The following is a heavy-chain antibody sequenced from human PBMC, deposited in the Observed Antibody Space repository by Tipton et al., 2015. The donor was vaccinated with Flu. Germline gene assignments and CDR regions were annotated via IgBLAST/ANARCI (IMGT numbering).Heavy chain of an antibody. J-gene: IGHJ4*02. Sequence: QLVQSGAEVKKPGASVKVSCKASGYTFTGYYMHWVRQAPGQGLEWMGRINPNSGGTNYAQKFQGRVTMTRDTSISTAYMELSRLRSDDTAVYYCARSTEGGSSYGPDSWGQGTLVTVSS. CDR2: INPNSGGT. CDR3: ARSTEGGSSYGPDS. D-gene: IGHD5-18*01. CDR1: GYTFTGYY. V-gene: IGHV1-2*06.